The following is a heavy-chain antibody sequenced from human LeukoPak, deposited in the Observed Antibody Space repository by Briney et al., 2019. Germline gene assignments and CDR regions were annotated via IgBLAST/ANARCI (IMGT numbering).Heavy chain of an antibody. CDR1: GFTFSSYS. J-gene: IGHJ4*02. V-gene: IGHV3-48*02. D-gene: IGHD2-15*01. Sequence: WGFLRLSCAASGFTFSSYSMSWVRQAPGKGLAGASYISSSSSILYYADSVTGRFTISRDNAKNSLYLQMNSLRDEDTAVYYCARDSFIDVTGGYCGQGILVTVSS. CDR2: ISSSSSIL. CDR3: ARDSFIDVTGGY.